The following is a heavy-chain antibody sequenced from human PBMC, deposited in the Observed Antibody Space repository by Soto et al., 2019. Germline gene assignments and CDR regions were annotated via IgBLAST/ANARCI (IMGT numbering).Heavy chain of an antibody. V-gene: IGHV4-61*01. CDR1: GGSVSSGSYY. J-gene: IGHJ6*02. CDR2: IYYSGST. CDR3: VSDALPSWYSSSSLIEYYGMDV. Sequence: SETLSLTCTVSGGSVSSGSYYWSWIRQPPGKGLEWIGYIYYSGSTNYNPSLKSRVTISVDTSKNQFSLKLSSVTAADTAVYYCVSDALPSWYSSSSLIEYYGMDVWGQGTTVTVSS. D-gene: IGHD6-6*01.